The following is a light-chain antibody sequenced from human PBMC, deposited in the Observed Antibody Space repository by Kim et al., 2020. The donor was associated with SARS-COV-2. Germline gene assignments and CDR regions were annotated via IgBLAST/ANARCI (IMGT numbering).Light chain of an antibody. V-gene: IGLV3-9*01. J-gene: IGLJ1*01. CDR3: QVWDSSTAV. Sequence: SYELTQPLSVSVALGQTARITCGGNNIGSKNVHWYQQKSGQAPVLVIYSDTNRPSGIPERFSGSNSGNTATLTISRAQAGDEADYYCQVWDSSTAVFGTG. CDR2: SDT. CDR1: NIGSKN.